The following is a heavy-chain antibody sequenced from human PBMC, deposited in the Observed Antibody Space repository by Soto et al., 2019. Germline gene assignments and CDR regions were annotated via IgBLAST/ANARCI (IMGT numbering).Heavy chain of an antibody. Sequence: PSETLSLTCAVYGGSFSGYYWSWIRQPPGKGLEWIGEINHSGSTNYNPSLKSRVTISVDTSKNQFSLKLSSVPAADTAVYSCARDQGFSERLLYRSNCFDPWGQGTRVTVYS. CDR1: GGSFSGYY. D-gene: IGHD3-3*01. J-gene: IGHJ5*02. V-gene: IGHV4-34*01. CDR2: INHSGST. CDR3: ARDQGFSERLLYRSNCFDP.